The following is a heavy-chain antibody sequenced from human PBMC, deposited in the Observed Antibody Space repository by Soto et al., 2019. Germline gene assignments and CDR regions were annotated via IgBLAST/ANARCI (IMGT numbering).Heavy chain of an antibody. CDR1: GGSFSGYY. V-gene: IGHV4-34*01. CDR3: ARQYGPGAFDI. CDR2: INHSGST. J-gene: IGHJ3*02. D-gene: IGHD4-17*01. Sequence: SETLSLTCAVYGGSFSGYYWTWIRQPPGTGLEWIGEINHSGSTNYNPSLKSRVTISVDTSKNQFSLKLTSVTAADTAVYYCARQYGPGAFDIWGQGTMVTVSS.